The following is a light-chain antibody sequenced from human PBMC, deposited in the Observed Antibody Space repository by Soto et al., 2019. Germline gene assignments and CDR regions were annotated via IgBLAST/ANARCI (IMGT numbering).Light chain of an antibody. CDR2: WAC. Sequence: DIVMTQSPDSLAVSLGERATINCKSSQSVLYTSNNKNHLAWYQQKPGQPPKLLIYWACTRESGVPDRFSGSGSGTDFTLTISSLQAEDVAVYYCHQFYSIPITFGPGTKVDIK. CDR3: HQFYSIPIT. V-gene: IGKV4-1*01. J-gene: IGKJ3*01. CDR1: QSVLYTSNNKNH.